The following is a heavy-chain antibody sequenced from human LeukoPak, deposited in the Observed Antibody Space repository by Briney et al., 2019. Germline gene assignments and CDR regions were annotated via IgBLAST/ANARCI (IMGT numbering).Heavy chain of an antibody. Sequence: SETLSLTCTVSGGSISRGGYYWSWTRHHPGKGLEWVGYIYYSGSTYYNPSLKSRVTISVDTSKNQFSLKLSSVTAADTAVYYCAREHPPPTNWFDPWGQGTLVTVSS. V-gene: IGHV4-31*03. J-gene: IGHJ5*02. CDR3: AREHPPPTNWFDP. CDR2: IYYSGST. CDR1: GGSISRGGYY.